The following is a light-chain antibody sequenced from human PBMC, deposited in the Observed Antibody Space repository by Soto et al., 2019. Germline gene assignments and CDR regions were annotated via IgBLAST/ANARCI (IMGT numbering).Light chain of an antibody. V-gene: IGKV3-11*01. Sequence: EIVLTQSPATLSLSPGERATLSCRASQSVSSYLAWYQQKHGQAPSLLIYDASNRATGIPARFSGSGSGTDFTLTISSLEPEDFAVYYCQQRSNWPRGTFGQGTKVEIK. J-gene: IGKJ1*01. CDR1: QSVSSY. CDR3: QQRSNWPRGT. CDR2: DAS.